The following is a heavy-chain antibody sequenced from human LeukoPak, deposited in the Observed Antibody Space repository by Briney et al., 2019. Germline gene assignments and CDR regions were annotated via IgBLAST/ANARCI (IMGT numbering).Heavy chain of an antibody. CDR3: AKDRSSACGGDCYPDY. D-gene: IGHD2-21*02. J-gene: IGHJ4*02. Sequence: GGSLRLCCAVSGFTFSSYGMHWVRQAPGKGLEWVAVISYDGRNKYYADSVKGRFTISRDNSKNTLYLQMNSLRAEDTAVYYCAKDRSSACGGDCYPDYWGQGTLVTVSS. CDR1: GFTFSSYG. CDR2: ISYDGRNK. V-gene: IGHV3-30*18.